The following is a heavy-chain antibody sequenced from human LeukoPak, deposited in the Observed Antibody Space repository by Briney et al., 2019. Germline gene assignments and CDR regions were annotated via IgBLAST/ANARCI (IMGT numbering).Heavy chain of an antibody. V-gene: IGHV1-8*03. CDR3: ARGSSGWSSPEYYFDY. CDR1: GYTFTSYD. CDR2: MNPNSGNT. Sequence: ASVKVSCKASGYTFTSYDINWVRQATGQGLEWMGWMNPNSGNTGYAQKFQGRVTITRNTSIGTAYMELSSLRSEDTAVYYCARGSSGWSSPEYYFDYWGQGTLVTVSS. J-gene: IGHJ4*02. D-gene: IGHD6-19*01.